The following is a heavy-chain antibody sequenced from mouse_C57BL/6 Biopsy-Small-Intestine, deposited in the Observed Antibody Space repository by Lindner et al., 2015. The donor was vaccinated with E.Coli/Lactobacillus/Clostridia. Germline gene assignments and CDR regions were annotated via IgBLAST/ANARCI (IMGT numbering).Heavy chain of an antibody. D-gene: IGHD1-1*01. Sequence: VQLQESGAELARPGASVKLSCKASGYAFTNYGVSWVKQRTGQGLEWIGEIYPRSDNTYYNEKFKGKATLTADKSSSTACMELRSLTSEDSAVYFCARSNYYGSSYEGAMDYWGQGTSVTVSS. CDR3: ARSNYYGSSYEGAMDY. CDR2: IYPRSDNT. CDR1: GYAFTNYG. V-gene: IGHV1-81*01. J-gene: IGHJ4*01.